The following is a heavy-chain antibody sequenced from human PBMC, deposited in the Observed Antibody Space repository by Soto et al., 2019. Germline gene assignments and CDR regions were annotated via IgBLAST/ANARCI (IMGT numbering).Heavy chain of an antibody. Sequence: SETLSLTCTVSGGSISSYYWSWIRQPPGKGLEWIGYIYYSGSTNYNPSLKSRVTISVDTSKNQFPLKVRSVTAADTAVYYCARHNYGSGSTYFDYWGQGTLVTVSS. J-gene: IGHJ4*02. CDR2: IYYSGST. D-gene: IGHD3-10*01. CDR1: GGSISSYY. CDR3: ARHNYGSGSTYFDY. V-gene: IGHV4-59*01.